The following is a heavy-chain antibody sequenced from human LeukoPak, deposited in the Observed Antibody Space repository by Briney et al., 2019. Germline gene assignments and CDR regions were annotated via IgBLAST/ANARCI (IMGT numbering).Heavy chain of an antibody. CDR2: INHSGST. J-gene: IGHJ6*03. D-gene: IGHD3-9*01. Sequence: PSETLSLTCAVYGGSFSGYYWSWIRQPPGKGLEWIGEINHSGSTNYNPSLKSRVTISVDTSKNQFSLKLSSVTAADTAVYYCARHSVLRAPGRYFAGGYYYYMDVWGKGTTVTISS. CDR3: ARHSVLRAPGRYFAGGYYYYMDV. CDR1: GGSFSGYY. V-gene: IGHV4-34*01.